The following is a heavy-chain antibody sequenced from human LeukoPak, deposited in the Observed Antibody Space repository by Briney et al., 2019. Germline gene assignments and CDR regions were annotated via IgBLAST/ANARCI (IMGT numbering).Heavy chain of an antibody. J-gene: IGHJ4*02. CDR2: FDPEDGGT. Sequence: GASVKVSCKVSGYTLTELSMHWVRQAPGKGLEWMGGFDPEDGGTIYAQKFQGRVTMTEDTSTDTAYMELSSLRSEDTAVYYCATATDSGSYFSFDYWGQGTLVTVSS. CDR1: GYTLTELS. D-gene: IGHD1-26*01. CDR3: ATATDSGSYFSFDY. V-gene: IGHV1-24*01.